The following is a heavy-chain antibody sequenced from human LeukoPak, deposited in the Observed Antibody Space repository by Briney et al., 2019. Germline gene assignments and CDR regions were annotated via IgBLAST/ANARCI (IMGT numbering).Heavy chain of an antibody. J-gene: IGHJ4*02. D-gene: IGHD6-13*01. Sequence: SETLSLTCTVSGASISSYYWSWIRQPPGKGLEWIGYIYYRGSTKYNPSLKSRVTISVDTSKNQFSLKLSSVTAADTAAYYCASGPYPAAGTDHQFDYWGQGTLVTVSS. CDR3: ASGPYPAAGTDHQFDY. V-gene: IGHV4-59*01. CDR1: GASISSYY. CDR2: IYYRGST.